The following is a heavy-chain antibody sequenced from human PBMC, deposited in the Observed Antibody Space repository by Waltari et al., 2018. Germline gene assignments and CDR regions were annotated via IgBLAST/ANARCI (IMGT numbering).Heavy chain of an antibody. V-gene: IGHV3-48*01. D-gene: IGHD2-21*02. Sequence: EVQLVESGGGLVQPGGSLGSSCAVSQFTFGSYSMNWVRQAPGKGLEWLSYISSSGISKYQADSVKGRFTISRDNAKNSLYLQMNSLRVEDTAVYYCARDGLQYFQHWGQGTLVTVSS. CDR2: ISSSGISK. J-gene: IGHJ1*01. CDR3: ARDGLQYFQH. CDR1: QFTFGSYS.